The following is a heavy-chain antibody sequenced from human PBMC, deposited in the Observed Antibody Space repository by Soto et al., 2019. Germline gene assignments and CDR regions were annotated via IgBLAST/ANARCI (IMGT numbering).Heavy chain of an antibody. CDR1: GGSISSDNYY. Sequence: QVQLQESGPRLVKPSQTLSLTCTVSGGSISSDNYYWSWIRQPPGKGLEWIGHIYSSGRTSYNPSLESRLTISIDTSKNQFSLQLNSVSAADTAVYYCDRDRSHSPDCYDYWGQGTLVTVSS. CDR3: DRDRSHSPDCYDY. J-gene: IGHJ4*02. D-gene: IGHD2-15*01. CDR2: IYSSGRT. V-gene: IGHV4-30-4*01.